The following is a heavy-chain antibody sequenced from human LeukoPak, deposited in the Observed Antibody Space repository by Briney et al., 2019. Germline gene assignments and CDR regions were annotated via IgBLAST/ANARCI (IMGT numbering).Heavy chain of an antibody. J-gene: IGHJ6*03. V-gene: IGHV4-61*02. Sequence: SETLSLTCTVSGGSISSGSYYWSWIRQPAGKGLEWIGRIYTSGSTNYNPSLKSRVTMSVDTSKNQFSLKLSSVTAADTAVYYCARSRDTDRFWSGYYSFDYYYYMDVWGKGTTVTVSS. CDR1: GGSISSGSYY. CDR3: ARSRDTDRFWSGYYSFDYYYYMDV. D-gene: IGHD3-3*01. CDR2: IYTSGST.